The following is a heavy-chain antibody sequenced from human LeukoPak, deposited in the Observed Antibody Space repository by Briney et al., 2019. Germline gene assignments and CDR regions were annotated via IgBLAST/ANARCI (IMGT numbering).Heavy chain of an antibody. V-gene: IGHV3-72*01. D-gene: IGHD5-12*01. CDR1: GFTFSDHS. CDR3: ARPVVATSKNDAFDI. Sequence: GGSLRLSCAASGFTFSDHSMDWVRQAPGKGLEWVGRTRNKANSYTTQYAASVKGRFTISRDDSKNSLYLQMNSLKTEDTAVYYCARPVVATSKNDAFDIWGQGTMVTVSS. J-gene: IGHJ3*02. CDR2: TRNKANSYTT.